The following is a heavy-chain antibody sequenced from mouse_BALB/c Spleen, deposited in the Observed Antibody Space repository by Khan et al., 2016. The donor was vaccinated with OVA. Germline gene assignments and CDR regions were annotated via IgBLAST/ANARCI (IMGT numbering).Heavy chain of an antibody. Sequence: QVQLQQSGAELVRPGASVKLSCKASGYTFTSYWMNWVKQRPGQGIEWIGMIDPSDSETHYNQMFKDKATLTVDKSSSTASMQLSSLTSEDSAVYYCARGDGNSLYWYFDVWGAGTTVTVSS. D-gene: IGHD2-1*01. V-gene: IGHV1-61*01. CDR3: ARGDGNSLYWYFDV. CDR2: IDPSDSET. J-gene: IGHJ1*01. CDR1: GYTFTSYW.